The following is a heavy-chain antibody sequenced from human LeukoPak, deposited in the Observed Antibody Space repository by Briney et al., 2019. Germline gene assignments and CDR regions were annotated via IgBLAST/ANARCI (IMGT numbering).Heavy chain of an antibody. V-gene: IGHV3-48*03. D-gene: IGHD4-23*01. CDR3: VSVTTVVEDYYYMDV. Sequence: GGSLRLSCAASGFAFSNYEMNWVRQAPGKGLEWVSYISSSGYTIRNADSVKGRFTISRDNAKNSLYLQMNSLRAEDTAFYYCVSVTTVVEDYYYMDVWGKGTTVTVSS. CDR2: ISSSGYTI. CDR1: GFAFSNYE. J-gene: IGHJ6*03.